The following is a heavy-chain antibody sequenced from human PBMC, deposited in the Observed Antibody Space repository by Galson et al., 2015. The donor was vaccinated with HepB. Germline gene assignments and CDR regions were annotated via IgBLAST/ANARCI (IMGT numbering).Heavy chain of an antibody. CDR3: ATGTEPGLKGFDY. D-gene: IGHD1-14*01. CDR2: SESEDGEA. V-gene: IGHV1-24*01. J-gene: IGHJ4*02. CDR1: GDTLTELS. Sequence: SVKVSCKVSGDTLTELSMHWVRQAPGEGLEWMGSSESEDGEAIYAQRLEGRVSMTEDTSTDTAYMELSSLSPEDTAIYYCATGTEPGLKGFDYWGQGALVTVSS.